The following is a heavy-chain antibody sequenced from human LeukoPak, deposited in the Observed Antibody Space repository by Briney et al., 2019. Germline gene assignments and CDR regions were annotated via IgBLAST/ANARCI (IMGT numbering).Heavy chain of an antibody. Sequence: ASVKVSCKASGYTFTSYYMHWVRQAPGQGLEWMGIINPSGGSTSYAQKFQGRVTMTRDTSTSTVYMELSSLRSEDTAVYYCAKDGPLGDSSSWYGNDYWGQGTLVTVSS. CDR3: AKDGPLGDSSSWYGNDY. CDR1: GYTFTSYY. D-gene: IGHD6-13*01. J-gene: IGHJ4*02. CDR2: INPSGGST. V-gene: IGHV1-46*01.